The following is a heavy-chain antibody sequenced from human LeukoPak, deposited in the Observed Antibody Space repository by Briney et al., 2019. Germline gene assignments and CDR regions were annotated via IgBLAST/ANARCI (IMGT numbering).Heavy chain of an antibody. CDR1: GGSISSSSYY. D-gene: IGHD1-26*01. CDR2: IYYSGST. V-gene: IGHV4-39*02. CDR3: AREWELLGYYFDY. J-gene: IGHJ4*02. Sequence: PSETLSLTCTVSGGSISSSSYYWGWIRQPPGKGLEWIGSIYYSGSTYYNPSLKSRVTISVDTSKNQFSLKLSSVTAADTAVYYCAREWELLGYYFDYWGQGTLVTVSS.